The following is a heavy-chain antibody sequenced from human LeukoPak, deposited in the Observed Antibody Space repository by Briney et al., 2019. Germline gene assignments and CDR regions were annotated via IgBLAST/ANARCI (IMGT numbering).Heavy chain of an antibody. CDR1: RFTLCRYV. CDR2: ISYDGSKK. D-gene: IGHD3-10*01. CDR3: ARPGVRGVTLYYFDY. J-gene: IGHJ4*02. Sequence: GRSLRLSSAASRFTLCRYVMHSGREAPGKGLGWVSGISYDGSKKYYADSVKGRFTISRDNYKNTLYLQMNSLRAEDTAVYYCARPGVRGVTLYYFDYWGQGTLVTVSS. V-gene: IGHV3-30*04.